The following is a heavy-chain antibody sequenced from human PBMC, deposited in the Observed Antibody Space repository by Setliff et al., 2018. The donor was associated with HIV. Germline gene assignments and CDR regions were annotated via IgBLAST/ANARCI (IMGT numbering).Heavy chain of an antibody. CDR1: KYTFTDYY. V-gene: IGHV1-69-2*01. D-gene: IGHD2-21*02. CDR3: ATDFAAQIVVVTAGSY. J-gene: IGHJ4*02. CDR2: VDPEDDKT. Sequence: GASVKVSCKASKYTFTDYYMHWVQQAPGKGLEWMGRVDPEDDKTIYAEKFQGRYTITADTSTDTAYMELSSLRSEDTAVYYCATDFAAQIVVVTAGSYWGQGTLVTVSS.